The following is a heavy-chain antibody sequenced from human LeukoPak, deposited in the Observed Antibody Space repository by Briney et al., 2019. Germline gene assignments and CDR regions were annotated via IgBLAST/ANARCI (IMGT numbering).Heavy chain of an antibody. CDR3: ARDPNPIVGTSGENDY. Sequence: GGSLRLSCTASGFRFSGSGMHWVRQAPGKGLEWVAFIRYDGTNKYYADSVKGRFTISRDNSKNTLYLQMNSLRAEDTAVYYCARDPNPIVGTSGENDYWGQGTLVTVSS. CDR1: GFRFSGSG. CDR2: IRYDGTNK. D-gene: IGHD2-2*01. V-gene: IGHV3-30*02. J-gene: IGHJ4*02.